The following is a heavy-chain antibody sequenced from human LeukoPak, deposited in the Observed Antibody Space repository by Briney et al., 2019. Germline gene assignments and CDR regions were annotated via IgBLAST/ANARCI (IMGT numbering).Heavy chain of an antibody. J-gene: IGHJ4*02. Sequence: AESLMIFCKGSGYSITSYWISCVRQMPRKSLQWMGTVYPGDSDARYSPSFQGQVTISSDKSISIAYLQWSSLKASDTAMYYCAILHDCGGDGYSFDYWGQGTLVTVSS. CDR2: VYPGDSDA. CDR3: AILHDCGGDGYSFDY. D-gene: IGHD2-21*02. V-gene: IGHV5-51*01. CDR1: GYSITSYW.